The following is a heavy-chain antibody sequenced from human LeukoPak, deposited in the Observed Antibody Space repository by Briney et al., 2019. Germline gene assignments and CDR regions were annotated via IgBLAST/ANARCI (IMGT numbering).Heavy chain of an antibody. CDR3: ARTYIVVVPAANPTYYYYGIDV. Sequence: GGSLRLSCAASGFTFSSYSMNWVRQAPGKGLEWVSSISSSSSYIYYADSVKGRFTISRDNAKNSLYLQMNSLRAEDTAVYYCARTYIVVVPAANPTYYYYGIDVWGQGTTVTVSS. CDR1: GFTFSSYS. J-gene: IGHJ6*02. V-gene: IGHV3-21*01. D-gene: IGHD2-2*01. CDR2: ISSSSSYI.